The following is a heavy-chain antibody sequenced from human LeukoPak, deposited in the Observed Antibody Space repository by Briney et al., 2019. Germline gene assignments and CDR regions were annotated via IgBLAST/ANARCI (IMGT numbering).Heavy chain of an antibody. D-gene: IGHD5-18*01. V-gene: IGHV1-3*01. Sequence: ASVTVSCTASGYTFTSYAMHWVRQAPGQRLEWMGWINAGNGNTKYSQKFQGRVTITRDTSASTAYMELSSLRSEDTAVYYCARGLRGGYSYGGGSYYFDYWGQGTLVTVSS. J-gene: IGHJ4*02. CDR3: ARGLRGGYSYGGGSYYFDY. CDR2: INAGNGNT. CDR1: GYTFTSYA.